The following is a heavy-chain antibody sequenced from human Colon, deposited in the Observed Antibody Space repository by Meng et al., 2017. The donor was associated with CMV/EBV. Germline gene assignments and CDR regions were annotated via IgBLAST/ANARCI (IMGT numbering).Heavy chain of an antibody. CDR1: GYSFTGSY. Sequence: CKASGYSFTGSYVHWVRQAPGQGLQWMGWVNSGSGGTFYSQAFQGRVTMSRDSSIGTAYMELSALTSDDTAMYYCVSLVTLRQGVVHWGQGTLVTVSS. CDR3: VSLVTLRQGVVH. J-gene: IGHJ1*01. D-gene: IGHD2-21*02. V-gene: IGHV1-2*02. CDR2: VNSGSGGT.